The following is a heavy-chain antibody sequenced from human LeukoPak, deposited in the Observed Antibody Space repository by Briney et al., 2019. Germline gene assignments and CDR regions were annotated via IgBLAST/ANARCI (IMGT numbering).Heavy chain of an antibody. J-gene: IGHJ1*01. CDR1: GGSISSYY. D-gene: IGHD2-2*01. V-gene: IGHV4-59*01. CDR2: IYYSGST. Sequence: SETLSLTCTVSGGSISSYYWSWIRQPPGKGLEWIGYIYYSGSTNYNPSLKSRVTISVDTSKNQFSLKLSSVTAADTAVYYCARDSSYFQHWGQGTLVTVSS. CDR3: ARDSSYFQH.